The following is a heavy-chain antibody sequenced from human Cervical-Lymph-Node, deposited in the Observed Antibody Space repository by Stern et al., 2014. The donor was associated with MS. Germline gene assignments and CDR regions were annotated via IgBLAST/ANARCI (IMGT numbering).Heavy chain of an antibody. CDR2: IYHSGST. CDR3: ARSSTVTPNAFDI. D-gene: IGHD4-17*01. V-gene: IGHV4-30-2*01. CDR1: GGSISSGGYS. Sequence: QLQLQESGSGLVKPSQTLSLTCAVSGGSISSGGYSWSWIRQPPGKGLEWIGYIYHSGSTYNNPPLKSRVTISVDRSKNQSSLKLSSVTAADTAVYYCARSSTVTPNAFDIWGQGTMVTVSS. J-gene: IGHJ3*02.